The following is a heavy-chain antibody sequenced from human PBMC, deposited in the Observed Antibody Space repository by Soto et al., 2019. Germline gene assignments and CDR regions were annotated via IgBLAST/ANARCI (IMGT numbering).Heavy chain of an antibody. J-gene: IGHJ5*02. Sequence: GGSLRLSCAASGFTFSSYSMNWVRQAPGKGLEWVSYISSSSSTIYYADSVKGRFTISRDNAKNPLYLQMNSLRDEDTAVYYCARESRFLEWLSLNWFDPWGQGTLVTVS. CDR3: ARESRFLEWLSLNWFDP. CDR1: GFTFSSYS. D-gene: IGHD3-3*01. V-gene: IGHV3-48*02. CDR2: ISSSSSTI.